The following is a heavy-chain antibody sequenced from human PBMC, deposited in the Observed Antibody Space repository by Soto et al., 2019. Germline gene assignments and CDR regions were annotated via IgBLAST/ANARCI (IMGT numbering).Heavy chain of an antibody. CDR1: GFTFSSYS. V-gene: IGHV3-48*01. Sequence: GGSLRLSCAASGFTFSSYSMNWVRQAPGKGLEWVSYISSSSSTIYYADSVKGRFTISRDNAKNSLYLQMNSLRAEDTAVYYCATDGIAGMGYWGQGTLVTVS. D-gene: IGHD6-13*01. CDR2: ISSSSSTI. CDR3: ATDGIAGMGY. J-gene: IGHJ4*02.